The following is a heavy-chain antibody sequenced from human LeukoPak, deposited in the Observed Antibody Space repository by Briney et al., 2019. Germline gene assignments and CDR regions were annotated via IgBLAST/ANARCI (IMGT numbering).Heavy chain of an antibody. Sequence: RWSGPTLVDPTQTLTLTCTFSGFSLSTSGVCVSWIRQPPGKALEWLARIDWDDDEYYSTSLKTRLAISKDTSKNQVVLTMTNMDPVDTATYYCARMTGTYYKFYLDSWGQGSLVTVSS. CDR3: ARMTGTYYKFYLDS. J-gene: IGHJ4*02. V-gene: IGHV2-70*11. CDR1: GFSLSTSGVC. CDR2: IDWDDDE. D-gene: IGHD1-26*01.